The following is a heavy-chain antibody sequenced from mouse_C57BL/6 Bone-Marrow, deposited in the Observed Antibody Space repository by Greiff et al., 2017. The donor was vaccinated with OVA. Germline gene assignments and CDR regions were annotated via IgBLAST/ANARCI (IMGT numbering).Heavy chain of an antibody. Sequence: QVQLQQPGAELVRPGSSVKLSCKASGYTFTSYWMHWVKQRPRQGLEWIGNIDPSDSETHYNQKFKDKATLTVDKSSSTAYMQLSSLTSEDSAVCYCARGWGGDAMDYWGQGTSVTVSS. J-gene: IGHJ4*01. D-gene: IGHD3-3*01. CDR1: GYTFTSYW. V-gene: IGHV1-52*01. CDR3: ARGWGGDAMDY. CDR2: IDPSDSET.